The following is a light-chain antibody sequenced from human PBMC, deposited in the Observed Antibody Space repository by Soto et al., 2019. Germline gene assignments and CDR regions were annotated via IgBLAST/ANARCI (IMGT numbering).Light chain of an antibody. V-gene: IGLV2-23*02. J-gene: IGLJ3*02. CDR3: CSYAGSMLV. CDR2: KVS. Sequence: QSALTQPASVSGSPGQSITISCTGTSSDIGGYNVVSWYQQLPGKAPKLIIYKVSERPSEISSRFSGSKSGNTASLTISGLQTEDEADYYCCSYAGSMLVFGGGTTLTVL. CDR1: SSDIGGYNV.